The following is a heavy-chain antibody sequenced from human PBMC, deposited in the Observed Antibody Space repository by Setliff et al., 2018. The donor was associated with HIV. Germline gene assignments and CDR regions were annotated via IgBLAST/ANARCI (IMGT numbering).Heavy chain of an antibody. D-gene: IGHD1-26*01. CDR1: GGSFSGYY. CDR3: AGGPGTTSIDY. J-gene: IGHJ4*02. V-gene: IGHV4-34*01. CDR2: NNHSGST. Sequence: SETLSLTCDVYGGSFSGYYWGWIRQPPGKGLEWIGENNHSGSTNYNMSLWSRVTISLDASRNQFSLELISVTAADTAVYYCAGGPGTTSIDYWAQGTLVTVSS.